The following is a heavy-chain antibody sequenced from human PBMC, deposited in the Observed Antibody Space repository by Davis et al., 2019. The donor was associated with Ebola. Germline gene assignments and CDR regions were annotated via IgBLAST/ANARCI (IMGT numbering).Heavy chain of an antibody. CDR3: ARAGGAVPSAIRPGSAFDI. CDR1: GYSFTGYY. J-gene: IGHJ3*02. D-gene: IGHD2-2*01. V-gene: IGHV1-2*02. CDR2: INPDNGGT. Sequence: ASVKVSCKASGYSFTGYYIHWVRQAPGQGPECVGWINPDNGGTSYTEEFEGRVTMTRDTSISTAYMELSSLTSADTSVYYCARAGGAVPSAIRPGSAFDIWGQGAMVTVSS.